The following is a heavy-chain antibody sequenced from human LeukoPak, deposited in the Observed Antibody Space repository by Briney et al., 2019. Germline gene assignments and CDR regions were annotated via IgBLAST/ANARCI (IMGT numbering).Heavy chain of an antibody. V-gene: IGHV1-18*01. CDR1: GYTFTSYG. D-gene: IGHD6-19*01. CDR3: ARDQSSGWYDYFDY. Sequence: ASVKVSCKASGYTFTSYGISWVRQAPGQGLEWTGWISAYNGNANYAQKLQGRVTMTTDTSTSTAYMELRSLRSDDTAVYYCARDQSSGWYDYFDYWGQGTLVTVSS. CDR2: ISAYNGNA. J-gene: IGHJ4*02.